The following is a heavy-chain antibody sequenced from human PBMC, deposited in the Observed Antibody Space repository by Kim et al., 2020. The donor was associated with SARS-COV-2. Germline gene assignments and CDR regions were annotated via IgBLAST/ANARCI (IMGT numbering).Heavy chain of an antibody. CDR1: GFTFSSYA. D-gene: IGHD3-10*01. CDR3: ARDMVTMVRGIPHYYFDY. Sequence: GESLRLSCAASGFTFSSYAMHWVRQAPGKGLEWVAVISYDGSNKYYADSVKGRFTISRDNSKNTLYLQMNSLRAEDTAVYYCARDMVTMVRGIPHYYFDYWGQGTLVTVSS. V-gene: IGHV3-30*04. J-gene: IGHJ4*02. CDR2: ISYDGSNK.